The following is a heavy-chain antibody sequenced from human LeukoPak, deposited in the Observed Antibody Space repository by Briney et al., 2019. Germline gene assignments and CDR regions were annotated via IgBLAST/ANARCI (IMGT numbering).Heavy chain of an antibody. CDR3: ASSMGAYSAFDI. Sequence: SETLSLTCTVSGYSIGSGYYWGWIRQPPGKGLEWIGSIYHSGSTYYNPSLKSRVTISVDTSKNQFSLKLSSVTAADTAVYYCASSMGAYSAFDIWGQGTMVTVSS. CDR2: IYHSGST. D-gene: IGHD1-26*01. V-gene: IGHV4-38-2*02. J-gene: IGHJ3*02. CDR1: GYSIGSGYY.